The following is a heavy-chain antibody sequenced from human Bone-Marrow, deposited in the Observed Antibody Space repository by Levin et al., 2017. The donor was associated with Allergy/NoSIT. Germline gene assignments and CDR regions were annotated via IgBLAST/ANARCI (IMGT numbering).Heavy chain of an antibody. D-gene: IGHD3-10*01. Sequence: LSLTCVASGFTFSTAWMSWVRQAPGKGLEWVGRVKSKNDGGSTDYAASVQGRFTISRDDSTNTLYLQMSSLKTEDTAVYYCSGLTGSYWGQGTLVTVSS. J-gene: IGHJ4*02. CDR2: VKSKNDGGST. V-gene: IGHV3-15*01. CDR3: SGLTGSY. CDR1: GFTFSTAW.